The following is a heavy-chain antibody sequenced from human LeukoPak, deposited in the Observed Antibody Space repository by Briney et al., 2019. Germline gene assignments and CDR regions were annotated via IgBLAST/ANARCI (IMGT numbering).Heavy chain of an antibody. J-gene: IGHJ4*02. D-gene: IGHD5-12*01. Sequence: GGSLRLSCAASGFTFSSYAMSWVRQAPGKGLEWVSAISGSGGSTYYADSVRGRCTISRDNSKNTLYVQMNSLRVEDTAVYYCARGWRGYSGYAPDDYWGQGTLVTVSS. CDR3: ARGWRGYSGYAPDDY. CDR1: GFTFSSYA. V-gene: IGHV3-23*01. CDR2: ISGSGGST.